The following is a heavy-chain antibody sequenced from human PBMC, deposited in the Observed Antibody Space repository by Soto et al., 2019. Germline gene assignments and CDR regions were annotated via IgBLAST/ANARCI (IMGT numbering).Heavy chain of an antibody. V-gene: IGHV3-48*01. Sequence: GGSLRLSCAASGFTLSSYSMNWVRQAPGKGLEWVSYISSSSSTIYYADSVKGRFTISRDNAKNMLYLQMNSLRPEDTAVYYCTREKFDPWGQGTLVTVSS. CDR1: GFTLSSYS. CDR2: ISSSSSTI. CDR3: TREKFDP. J-gene: IGHJ5*02.